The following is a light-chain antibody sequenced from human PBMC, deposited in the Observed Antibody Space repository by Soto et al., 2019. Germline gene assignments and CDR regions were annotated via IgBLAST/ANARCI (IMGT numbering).Light chain of an antibody. Sequence: DIQMTQSPSSLSASVGDRVTITCQASQDISNYLNWYQQKPGKAPKLLIYDASNLETGVPSRFSGSRSRTDFTFTISSLQPEDIATYSCQLYDNLPLFTFGPGTKVDIK. CDR1: QDISNY. CDR2: DAS. V-gene: IGKV1-33*01. J-gene: IGKJ3*01. CDR3: QLYDNLPLFT.